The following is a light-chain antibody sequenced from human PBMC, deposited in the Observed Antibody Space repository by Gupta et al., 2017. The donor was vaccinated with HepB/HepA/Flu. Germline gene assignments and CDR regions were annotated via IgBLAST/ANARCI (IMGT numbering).Light chain of an antibody. V-gene: IGLV1-47*01. J-gene: IGLJ2*01. CDR2: RNN. CDR1: NSNIGKKY. CDR3: AVWGDSIRGRVV. Sequence: QSVVTQPPSASGTPGQIISISCSGSNSNIGKKYVYWYQQLPGTDPKLLINRNNERPSGVSDRFSADTCCDYASLEISGRRSEDEGDEYWAVWGDSIRGRVVFGGGTRLTVL.